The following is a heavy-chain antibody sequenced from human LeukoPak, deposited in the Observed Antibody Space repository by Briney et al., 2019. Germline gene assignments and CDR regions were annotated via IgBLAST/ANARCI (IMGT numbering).Heavy chain of an antibody. Sequence: GGSLRLSCAASGFTFSSYAMSWVRQAPGKGLEWVSAISGSGASTYYADSVKGRFTISRDNSKNTLYLQMNSLRAEDTAVYYCAGNVEMATLGWFDPWGQGTLVTVSS. V-gene: IGHV3-23*01. D-gene: IGHD5-24*01. CDR2: ISGSGAST. CDR3: AGNVEMATLGWFDP. CDR1: GFTFSSYA. J-gene: IGHJ5*02.